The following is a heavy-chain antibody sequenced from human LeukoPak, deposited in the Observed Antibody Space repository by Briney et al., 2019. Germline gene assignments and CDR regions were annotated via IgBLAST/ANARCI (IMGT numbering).Heavy chain of an antibody. CDR1: GGSISSSSYY. CDR2: INHSGST. Sequence: SETLSLTCTVSGGSISSSSYYWGWIRQPPGKGLEWIGEINHSGSTKYNPSLKSRVTISVDTSKNQFSLKLSSVTAADTAVYYCARNSPYYYGSGIRPSWYFDLWGRGTLVTVSS. J-gene: IGHJ2*01. CDR3: ARNSPYYYGSGIRPSWYFDL. D-gene: IGHD3-10*01. V-gene: IGHV4-39*07.